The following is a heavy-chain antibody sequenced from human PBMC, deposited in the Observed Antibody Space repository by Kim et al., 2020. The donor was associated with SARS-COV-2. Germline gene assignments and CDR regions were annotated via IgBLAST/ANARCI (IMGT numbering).Heavy chain of an antibody. D-gene: IGHD3-22*01. Sequence: SETLSLTCTVSGGSVSGYYWSWIRQPPGKGLEWVAYIYYTGTTNYNPSLKSRLTISIDRSNNQFSLRVTSVTAADTAVYYCVRHISSGFDYWGQGTLVTV. CDR2: IYYTGTT. CDR3: VRHISSGFDY. V-gene: IGHV4-59*08. CDR1: GGSVSGYY. J-gene: IGHJ4*02.